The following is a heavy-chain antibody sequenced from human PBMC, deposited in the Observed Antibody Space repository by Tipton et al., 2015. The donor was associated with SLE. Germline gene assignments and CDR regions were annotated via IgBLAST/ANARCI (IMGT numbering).Heavy chain of an antibody. CDR2: INHSGST. CDR3: ARDLGGYGGSLDAFDI. D-gene: IGHD4-23*01. V-gene: IGHV4-39*07. Sequence: LRLSCTVSGGSISSSSYYWSWIRQPPGKGLEWIGEINHSGSTNYNPSLKSRVTISVDTSKNQFSLKLSSVTAADTAVYYCARDLGGYGGSLDAFDIWGQGTMVTVSS. CDR1: GGSISSSSYY. J-gene: IGHJ3*02.